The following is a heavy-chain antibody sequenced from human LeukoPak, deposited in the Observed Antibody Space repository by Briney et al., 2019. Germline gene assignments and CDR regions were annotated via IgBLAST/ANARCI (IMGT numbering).Heavy chain of an antibody. CDR3: ARLRSGYNYYMDV. D-gene: IGHD2-2*02. Sequence: SETLSLTCAVYGGSFSGYYWSWIRQPPGKGLEWIGEINHSGSTNYNPSLKSRVTISVDTSKNRFSLKLSSVTAADTAVYYCARLRSGYNYYMDVWGEGTTVTISS. V-gene: IGHV4-34*01. CDR2: INHSGST. J-gene: IGHJ6*03. CDR1: GGSFSGYY.